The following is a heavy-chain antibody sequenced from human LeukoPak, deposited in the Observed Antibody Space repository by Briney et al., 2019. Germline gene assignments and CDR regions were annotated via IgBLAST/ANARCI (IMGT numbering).Heavy chain of an antibody. CDR2: INHSGST. V-gene: IGHV4-39*07. CDR3: ARDRLLEDRDYYYYYYMDV. CDR1: GDSISSSNYY. J-gene: IGHJ6*03. D-gene: IGHD1-1*01. Sequence: SETLSLTCTVSGDSISSSNYYWSWIRQPPGKGLEWIGEINHSGSTNYNPSLKSRVTISVDTSKNQFSLKLSSVTAADTAVYHCARDRLLEDRDYYYYYYMDVWGKGTTVTVSS.